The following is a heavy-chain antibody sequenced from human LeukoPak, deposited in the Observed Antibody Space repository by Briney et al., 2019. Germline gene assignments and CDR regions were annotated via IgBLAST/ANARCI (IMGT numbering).Heavy chain of an antibody. V-gene: IGHV4-59*12. CDR1: GGSISSYY. CDR2: IYYSGST. Sequence: SETLSLTCTVSGGSISSYYWSWIRQPPGKGLEWIGYIYYSGSTNYNPSLKSRVTISVDTSKNQFSLKLSSVTAADTAVYYCARGVVVPAFPFYYYYGMDVWGQGTTVTVSS. J-gene: IGHJ6*02. CDR3: ARGVVVPAFPFYYYYGMDV. D-gene: IGHD2-2*01.